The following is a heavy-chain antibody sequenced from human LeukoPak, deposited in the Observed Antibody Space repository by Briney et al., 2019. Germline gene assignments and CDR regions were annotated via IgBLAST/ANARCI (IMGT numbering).Heavy chain of an antibody. V-gene: IGHV4-39*07. Sequence: SETLSLTCTVSGGSISSSSYYWGWIRQPPGKRLEWIGSIYYSGSTYYNPSLKSRVTISVDTSKNQFSLKLSSVTAADTAVYYCARGVCSGGSCYSKLNWFDPWGQGTLVTVSS. CDR1: GGSISSSSYY. CDR3: ARGVCSGGSCYSKLNWFDP. D-gene: IGHD2-15*01. J-gene: IGHJ5*02. CDR2: IYYSGST.